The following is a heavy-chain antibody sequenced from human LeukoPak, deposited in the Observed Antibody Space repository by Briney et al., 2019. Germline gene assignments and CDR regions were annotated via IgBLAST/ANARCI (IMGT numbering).Heavy chain of an antibody. D-gene: IGHD1-26*01. CDR2: IFPILGIA. J-gene: IGHJ4*02. CDR1: GGTFSSYA. Sequence: ASVKVSCKASGGTFSSYAISWVRQAPGQGLEWMGRIFPILGIANYAQKFQGRVTITADKSTSTAYMELSSLRSEDTAVYYCARLNSGSYFYWGQGTLVTVSS. CDR3: ARLNSGSYFY. V-gene: IGHV1-69*04.